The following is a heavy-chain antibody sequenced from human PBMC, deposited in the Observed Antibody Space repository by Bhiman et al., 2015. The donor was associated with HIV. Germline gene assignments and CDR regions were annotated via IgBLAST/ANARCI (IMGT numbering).Heavy chain of an antibody. Sequence: EVQLVESGGGLVQPGGSLRLSCAASGFTFSSYSMNWVRQAPGKGLEWVSYISSSSSTIYYADSVKGRFTISRDNAKNSLYLQMNSLRAEDTAVYYCAREPGGTTQGRFDYWGQGTLVTVSS. CDR1: GFTFSSYS. CDR2: ISSSSSTI. D-gene: IGHD1-7*01. V-gene: IGHV3-48*04. J-gene: IGHJ4*02. CDR3: AREPGGTTQGRFDY.